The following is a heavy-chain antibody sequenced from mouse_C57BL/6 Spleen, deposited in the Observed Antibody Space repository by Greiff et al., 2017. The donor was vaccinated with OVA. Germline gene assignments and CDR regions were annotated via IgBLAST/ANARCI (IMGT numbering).Heavy chain of an antibody. Sequence: EVMLVESGGGLVKPGGSLKLSCAASGFTFSSYAMSWVRQTPEKRLEWVATISDGGSYTYYPDNVKGRFTISRDNAKNNLYLQMSHLKSEDTAMYYCARESVYSNYWYCDVWGTGTTVTVSS. D-gene: IGHD2-5*01. CDR1: GFTFSSYA. J-gene: IGHJ1*03. CDR2: ISDGGSYT. V-gene: IGHV5-4*01. CDR3: ARESVYSNYWYCDV.